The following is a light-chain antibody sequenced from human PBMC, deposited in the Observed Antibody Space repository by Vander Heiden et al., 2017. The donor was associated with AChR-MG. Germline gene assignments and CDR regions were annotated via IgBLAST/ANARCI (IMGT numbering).Light chain of an antibody. CDR1: QSVSSY. CDR3: QQDSSSPYT. J-gene: IGKJ2*01. Sequence: EIVFTQSPGTLSLSPGERATLSCRASQSVSSYLAWYQQKPGQAPRLLTYGASSRATGIPDRISGSGSGTEFTLTISRLEPEDFAVYYCQQDSSSPYTFGQGTKLEIK. V-gene: IGKV3-20*01. CDR2: GAS.